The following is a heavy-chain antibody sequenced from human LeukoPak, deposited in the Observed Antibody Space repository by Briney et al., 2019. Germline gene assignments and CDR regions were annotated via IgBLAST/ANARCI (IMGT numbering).Heavy chain of an antibody. Sequence: GASVKASCKASGYTFTSYDIHWVRQATGQGLEWMGWMNPNSGNTGYAQKFQGRVTMTRNNSISTAYMGLSSLRSEDTAVYYCARGLRGPMVRGVLKDPWGQGTLVTVSS. CDR1: GYTFTSYD. V-gene: IGHV1-8*01. CDR3: ARGLRGPMVRGVLKDP. J-gene: IGHJ5*02. CDR2: MNPNSGNT. D-gene: IGHD3-10*01.